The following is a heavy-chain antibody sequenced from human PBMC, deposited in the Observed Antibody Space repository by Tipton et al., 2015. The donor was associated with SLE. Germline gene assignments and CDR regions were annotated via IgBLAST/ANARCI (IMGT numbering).Heavy chain of an antibody. CDR3: ARGYDFSSGFEAFDI. CDR2: IYRTGNT. J-gene: IGHJ3*02. D-gene: IGHD3-3*01. CDR1: GGSISSGPYY. V-gene: IGHV4-61*02. Sequence: LRLSCTVSGGSISSGPYYWTWIRQPAGKGLEWIGRIYRTGNTIYNPSLSSRLTISVDTSKNQFSLKLDSVTAADTALYYCARGYDFSSGFEAFDIWGQGTMVTVSS.